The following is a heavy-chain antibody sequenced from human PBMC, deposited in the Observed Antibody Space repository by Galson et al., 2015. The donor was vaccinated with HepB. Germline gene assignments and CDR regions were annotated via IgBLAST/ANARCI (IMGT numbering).Heavy chain of an antibody. J-gene: IGHJ4*02. CDR2: IRYDGSNK. CDR3: AKDSFYGDYRTGGFFDY. CDR1: GFTFSSYG. D-gene: IGHD4-17*01. Sequence: SLRLSCAASGFTFSSYGMHWVRQAPGKGLEWVAFIRYDGSNKYYADSVKGRFTISRDNSKNTLYLQMNSLRAEDTAVYYCAKDSFYGDYRTGGFFDYWGQGTLVTVSS. V-gene: IGHV3-30*02.